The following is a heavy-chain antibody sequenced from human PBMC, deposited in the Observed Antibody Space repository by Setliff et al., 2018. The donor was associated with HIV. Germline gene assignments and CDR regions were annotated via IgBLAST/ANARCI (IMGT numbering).Heavy chain of an antibody. CDR3: ARDRYSGSSTDY. V-gene: IGHV3-21*01. Sequence: GGSLSLSCAASGFTFSSYSMNWVRQAPGKGLEWVSYISSSSYTHYADSVRGRFTISRDNVKNSLYLQMNSLRAEDTAVYYCARDRYSGSSTDYWGQGTLVTVSS. CDR2: ISSSSYT. J-gene: IGHJ4*02. D-gene: IGHD1-26*01. CDR1: GFTFSSYS.